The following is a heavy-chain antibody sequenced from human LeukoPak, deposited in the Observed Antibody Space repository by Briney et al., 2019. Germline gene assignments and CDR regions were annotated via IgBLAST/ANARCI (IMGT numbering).Heavy chain of an antibody. Sequence: SETLSLTCTVSGGSISSSSYYWGWIRQPPGKGLEWIGEINHSGSTNYNPSLKSRVTISVDTSKNQFSLRLSSVTAADTAVYYCARSCPWTSCYAVWGQGTLVTVSS. V-gene: IGHV4-39*07. D-gene: IGHD2-2*01. J-gene: IGHJ4*02. CDR2: INHSGST. CDR1: GGSISSSSYY. CDR3: ARSCPWTSCYAV.